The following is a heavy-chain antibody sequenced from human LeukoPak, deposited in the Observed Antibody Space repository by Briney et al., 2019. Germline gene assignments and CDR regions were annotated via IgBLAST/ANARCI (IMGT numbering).Heavy chain of an antibody. Sequence: EASVTVSYKASGYTFTDYYMHWVRQAPGQGREGMGWINPNSGGTNYSQKFQGRVTMTRDTSISTAYMELSRLRSDDTAVYYCARESGLSYCGGDCYNWFDPWGQGTLVTVSS. V-gene: IGHV1-2*02. CDR1: GYTFTDYY. D-gene: IGHD2-21*02. CDR3: ARESGLSYCGGDCYNWFDP. CDR2: INPNSGGT. J-gene: IGHJ5*02.